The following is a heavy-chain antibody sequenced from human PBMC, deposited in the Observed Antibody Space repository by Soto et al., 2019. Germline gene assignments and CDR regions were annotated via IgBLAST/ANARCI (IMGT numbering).Heavy chain of an antibody. CDR2: IIPIFGTA. V-gene: IGHV1-69*06. CDR3: ARDGGWLQLNCWFDP. Sequence: QVQLVQSGAEVMKPGSSVKVCCKASGGTFSSYAISWVRQAPGEGLEWMGGIIPIFGTANYAQKFQGRVTITADKSTSTAYMELSSLRSEDTAVYYCARDGGWLQLNCWFDPWGQGTLVTVSS. J-gene: IGHJ5*02. CDR1: GGTFSSYA. D-gene: IGHD5-12*01.